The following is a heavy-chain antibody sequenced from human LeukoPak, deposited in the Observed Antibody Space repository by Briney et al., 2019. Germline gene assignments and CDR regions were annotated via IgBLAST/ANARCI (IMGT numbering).Heavy chain of an antibody. J-gene: IGHJ4*02. V-gene: IGHV1-46*01. Sequence: ASVKVSCKASGYTFASYYTHWVRQAPGQGLEWMGIINPSGGSTNYAQKFQGRVTMTTDTSTSTAYMELRSLRSDDTAVYYCARVLRVAPYYFDYWGQGTLVTVSS. CDR1: GYTFASYY. D-gene: IGHD3-10*01. CDR2: INPSGGST. CDR3: ARVLRVAPYYFDY.